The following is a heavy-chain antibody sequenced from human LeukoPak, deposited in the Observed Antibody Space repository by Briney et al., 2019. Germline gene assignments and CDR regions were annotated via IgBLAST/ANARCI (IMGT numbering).Heavy chain of an antibody. CDR2: ISGSGSST. Sequence: GGSLRLSCAASGFTFSSYAMTWVRQAPGKGLEWVSAISGSGSSTYYADSVKGRFTISRDNSKITLYLQMNSLRAEDTALYYCAKDPRPYSSDVYWGQGTLVTASS. D-gene: IGHD6-19*01. V-gene: IGHV3-23*01. CDR3: AKDPRPYSSDVY. CDR1: GFTFSSYA. J-gene: IGHJ4*02.